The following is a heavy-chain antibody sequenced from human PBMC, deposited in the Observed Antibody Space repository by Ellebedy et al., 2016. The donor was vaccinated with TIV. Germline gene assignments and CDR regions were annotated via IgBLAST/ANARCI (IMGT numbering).Heavy chain of an antibody. D-gene: IGHD4-17*01. CDR2: INYSGST. CDR1: GGSITSGNYY. J-gene: IGHJ3*02. V-gene: IGHV4-61*01. Sequence: SETLSLTCTVSGGSITSGNYYWSWIRQPPGKGLEWIGFINYSGSTYSNPSLKSRVTISVDTSKNQFSLNLSSVTAADTGVYYCARAQQTYGESALGIWGQGTMVTVSP. CDR3: ARAQQTYGESALGI.